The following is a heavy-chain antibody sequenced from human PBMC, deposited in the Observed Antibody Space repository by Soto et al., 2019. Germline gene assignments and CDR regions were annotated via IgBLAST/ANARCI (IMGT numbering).Heavy chain of an antibody. CDR2: SSGTGANA. CDR3: ANVVG. D-gene: IGHD2-2*01. V-gene: IGHV3-23*01. Sequence: EVHLLESGGDLVQPGGSLRLSCAGSGFALLSFAMNWVRQAPGKGLEWVAASSGTGANACYTDSVRGRFTVSRDNSKNMVFLEMNSLRVEDTAVYYCANVVGWGQGTLVTVSS. J-gene: IGHJ4*02. CDR1: GFALLSFA.